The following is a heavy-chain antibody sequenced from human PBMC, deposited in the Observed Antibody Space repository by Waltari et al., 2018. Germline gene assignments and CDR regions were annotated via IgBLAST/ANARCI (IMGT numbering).Heavy chain of an antibody. CDR2: IMQRGST. V-gene: IGHV4-34*01. CDR3: ARGVLRSSIAARTGGPSYGLDP. J-gene: IGHJ5*02. D-gene: IGHD6-6*01. CDR1: GGSFSGYH. Sequence: QVQLQQLGAGLLKPSETLSLTCAVYGGSFSGYHWSWIRQPHGKGLEWSGEIMQRGSTNDNPSLKSRVTISVDTSKNQFSLKLSSVTAADTAVYYCARGVLRSSIAARTGGPSYGLDPWGQGTLVTVSS.